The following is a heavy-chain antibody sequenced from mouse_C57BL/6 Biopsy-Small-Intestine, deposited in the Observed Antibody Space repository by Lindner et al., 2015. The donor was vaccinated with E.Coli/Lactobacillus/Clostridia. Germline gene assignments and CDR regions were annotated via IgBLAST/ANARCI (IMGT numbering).Heavy chain of an antibody. CDR2: INPGSGGT. Sequence: ESGYAFTNYLIEWVKQRPGQGLEWIGVINPGSGGTNYNEKFKGKATLTVDKSSSTAYMELRSLTSEDTAVYYCARRADGYYLYYFDYWGQGTTLTVSS. CDR3: ARRADGYYLYYFDY. D-gene: IGHD2-3*01. V-gene: IGHV1-54*01. J-gene: IGHJ2*01. CDR1: GYAFTNYL.